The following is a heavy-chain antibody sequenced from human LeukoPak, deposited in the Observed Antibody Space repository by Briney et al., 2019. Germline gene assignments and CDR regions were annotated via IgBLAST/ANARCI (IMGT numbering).Heavy chain of an antibody. CDR2: LYSDGNT. V-gene: IGHV3-53*01. CDR3: ARGVEPLAANTLAY. Sequence: GGSLRLTCAASGFTVITNDMTWVRQAPGKGLEWVSVLYSDGNTKYADSVQGRFTISRDNSKNTLYLEMNSLSPDDTAVYYCARGVEPLAANTLAYWGQGTLVTVSS. CDR1: GFTVITND. D-gene: IGHD1-14*01. J-gene: IGHJ4*02.